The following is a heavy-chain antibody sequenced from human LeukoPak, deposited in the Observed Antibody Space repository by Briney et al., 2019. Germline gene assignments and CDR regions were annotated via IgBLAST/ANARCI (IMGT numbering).Heavy chain of an antibody. D-gene: IGHD6-19*01. J-gene: IGHJ4*02. Sequence: SVKVSXKASGGTFSSYAISWVRQAPGQGLEWMGGIIPIFGTANYAQKLQGRVTMTTDTSTSTAYMELRSLRSDDTAVYYCAVSIAVAGTNDYWGQGTLVTVSS. CDR2: IIPIFGTA. CDR3: AVSIAVAGTNDY. V-gene: IGHV1-69*05. CDR1: GGTFSSYA.